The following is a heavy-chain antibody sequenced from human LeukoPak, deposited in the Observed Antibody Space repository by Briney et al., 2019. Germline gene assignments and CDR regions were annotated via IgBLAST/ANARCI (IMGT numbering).Heavy chain of an antibody. CDR3: ARGVLLSYNWNLQLEDY. Sequence: ASVKVSCKASGYTFTGYYMHWVRQAPGQGLEWMGWINPNSGGTNYAQKFQGRVTMTRDTSISTAYMELSRLRSDDTAVYHCARGVLLSYNWNLQLEDYWGQGTLVTVSS. V-gene: IGHV1-2*02. D-gene: IGHD1-20*01. CDR2: INPNSGGT. CDR1: GYTFTGYY. J-gene: IGHJ4*02.